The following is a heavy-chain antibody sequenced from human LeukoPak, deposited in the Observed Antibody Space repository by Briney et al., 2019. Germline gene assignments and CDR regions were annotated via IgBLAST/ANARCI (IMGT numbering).Heavy chain of an antibody. D-gene: IGHD3-3*01. V-gene: IGHV1-2*02. Sequence: ASVKVSCKASGYTFTGYYMHWVRQAPGQGLEWMGWISPNSGGTNYAQKFQGRVTMTRDTSISTAYMELSRLRSDDTAVYYCASIAIFGVEFDYWGQGTLVTVSS. CDR3: ASIAIFGVEFDY. J-gene: IGHJ4*02. CDR2: ISPNSGGT. CDR1: GYTFTGYY.